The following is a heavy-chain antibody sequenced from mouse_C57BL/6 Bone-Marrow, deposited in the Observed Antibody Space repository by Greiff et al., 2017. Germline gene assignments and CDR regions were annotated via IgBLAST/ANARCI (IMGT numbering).Heavy chain of an antibody. V-gene: IGHV1-26*01. CDR3: ARPPTVVAPYYFDY. D-gene: IGHD1-1*01. CDR2: INPNNGGT. Sequence: VQLQQSGPELVKPGASVKISCKASGYTFTDYYMNWVKQSHGKSLEWIGDINPNNGGTSYNQKFKGKATLTVDKSSSTAYMELRSLTSEDSAVYYCARPPTVVAPYYFDYWGQGTTLTVSS. J-gene: IGHJ2*01. CDR1: GYTFTDYY.